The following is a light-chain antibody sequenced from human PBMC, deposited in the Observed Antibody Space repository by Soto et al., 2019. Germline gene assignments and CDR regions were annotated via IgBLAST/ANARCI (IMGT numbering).Light chain of an antibody. J-gene: IGKJ2*01. CDR2: AAS. V-gene: IGKV1-39*01. Sequence: DIQMTQSPSSLSASVGDRVTITCRAGQSISDYLNWYQQKVGKAPKLLIYAASTLQSGVPSRFSGSGSGTDFTLTINSLQPEDFATYYCQQTYTTPQTFGQGTKVDIK. CDR1: QSISDY. CDR3: QQTYTTPQT.